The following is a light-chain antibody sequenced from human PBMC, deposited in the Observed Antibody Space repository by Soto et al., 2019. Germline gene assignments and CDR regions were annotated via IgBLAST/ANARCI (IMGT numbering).Light chain of an antibody. J-gene: IGLJ7*01. CDR2: EVS. V-gene: IGLV2-14*01. Sequence: QSALTQPASVSGSPRQSITISCTGTSSDVGAYNYVSWYQQHPDKAPKLMIFEVSDRPSGVSNRFSGSNSGNTASLTNSGLQAEDEADYFCSSYTSNSTLVFGGGTQLTVL. CDR1: SSDVGAYNY. CDR3: SSYTSNSTLV.